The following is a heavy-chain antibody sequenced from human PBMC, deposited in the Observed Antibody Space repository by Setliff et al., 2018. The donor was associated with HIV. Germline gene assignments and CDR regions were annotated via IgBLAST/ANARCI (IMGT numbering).Heavy chain of an antibody. V-gene: IGHV4-4*07. J-gene: IGHJ4*02. CDR3: ARAAAGNTGPFDL. Sequence: SETLSLTCTVSDSGTYYWSRIRQPAGKGLEWIGRVSSRGDTNYNPSLKSRVTMSVDTSKNQFSLKLTSVTASDTAVHYCARAAAGNTGPFDLWGQGSPVTVSS. CDR2: VSSRGDT. D-gene: IGHD4-17*01. CDR1: DSGTYY.